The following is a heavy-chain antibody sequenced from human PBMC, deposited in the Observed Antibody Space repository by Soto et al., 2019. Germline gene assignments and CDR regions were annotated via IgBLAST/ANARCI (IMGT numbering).Heavy chain of an antibody. CDR3: ASGWYGDY. V-gene: IGHV1-18*01. Sequence: QVHLVQSGAEVKKPGASVKVSCKASGYTFTSYGITWVRQAAGQGLEWMGWISDHNDNTDYAQKLQGRVIVTRDTPTRTAYMELRSLRSDDTAAYYCASGWYGDYWGQGALVTVSS. CDR1: GYTFTSYG. CDR2: ISDHNDNT. D-gene: IGHD2-15*01. J-gene: IGHJ4*02.